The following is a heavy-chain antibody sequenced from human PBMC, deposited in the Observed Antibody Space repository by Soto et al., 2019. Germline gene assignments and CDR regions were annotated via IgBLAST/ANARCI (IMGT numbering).Heavy chain of an antibody. J-gene: IGHJ4*02. CDR1: GGSISSYY. CDR3: ARRYGSSFYY. D-gene: IGHD3-10*01. Sequence: QVQLQESGPGLVKPSETLSLTCTVSGGSISSYYWSWIRQPPGKGLEWIGDISYSGTTNYNPSLKSRVTISVDTSKNQFALKLSAVTAAATAVYYCARRYGSSFYYCGQGTLVTVAS. CDR2: ISYSGTT. V-gene: IGHV4-59*08.